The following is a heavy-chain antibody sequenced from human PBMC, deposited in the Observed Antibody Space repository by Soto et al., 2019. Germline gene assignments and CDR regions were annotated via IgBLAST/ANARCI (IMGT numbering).Heavy chain of an antibody. Sequence: PGGSLRLSCAVSGFTFSNYWMNWVRQAPGKGLEWVASIKKDGSEMYYVDTVKGRFTISRDNAKKSLYLQMNSLRAEDTAVYYCTTDSYITTITVRFDYWGHGTLVTVSS. D-gene: IGHD3-22*01. CDR1: GFTFSNYW. J-gene: IGHJ4*01. V-gene: IGHV3-7*05. CDR2: IKKDGSEM. CDR3: TTDSYITTITVRFDY.